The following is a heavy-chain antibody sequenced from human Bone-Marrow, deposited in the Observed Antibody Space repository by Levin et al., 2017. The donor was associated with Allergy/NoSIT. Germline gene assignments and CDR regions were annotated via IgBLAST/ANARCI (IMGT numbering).Heavy chain of an antibody. J-gene: IGHJ4*02. CDR1: GGSFSGYY. CDR2: INHSGST. CDR3: ARGLRVTIFGVVINNRFDY. Sequence: SQTLSLTCAVYGGSFSGYYWSWIRPPPGKGLEWIGEINHSGSTNYNPSLKSRVTISVDTSKNQFSLKLSSVTAADTAVYYCARGLRVTIFGVVINNRFDYWGQGTLVTVSS. D-gene: IGHD3-3*01. V-gene: IGHV4-34*01.